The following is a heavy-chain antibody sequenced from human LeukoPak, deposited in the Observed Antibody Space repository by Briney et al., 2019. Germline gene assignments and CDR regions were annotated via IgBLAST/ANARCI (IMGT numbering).Heavy chain of an antibody. CDR1: GFTFSSYG. CDR3: AKATFATDCSSTSCYLDY. CDR2: ISYDGSNK. V-gene: IGHV3-30*18. D-gene: IGHD2-2*01. Sequence: PGRSLRLSCAASGFTFSSYGMHWVRQAPGKGLEWVAVISYDGSNKYYADSVKGQFTNSRDNSKNTLYLQMNSLRAEDTAVYYCAKATFATDCSSTSCYLDYWGQGTLVTVSS. J-gene: IGHJ4*02.